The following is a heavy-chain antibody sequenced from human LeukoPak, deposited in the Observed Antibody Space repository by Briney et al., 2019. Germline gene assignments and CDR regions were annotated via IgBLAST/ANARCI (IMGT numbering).Heavy chain of an antibody. V-gene: IGHV4-34*01. CDR1: GGSFSGYY. CDR3: ARDAMVITTNWFDP. Sequence: SETLSLTCAVYGGSFSGYYWSWIRQPPGKGLEWIGEINHSGSTNYNPSLKSRVTISVDTSKNQFSLKLSSVTAADTAVYYCARDAMVITTNWFDPWGQGTLVTVFS. CDR2: INHSGST. D-gene: IGHD3-22*01. J-gene: IGHJ5*02.